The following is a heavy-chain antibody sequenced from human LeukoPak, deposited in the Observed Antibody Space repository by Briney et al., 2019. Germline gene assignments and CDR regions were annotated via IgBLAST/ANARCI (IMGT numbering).Heavy chain of an antibody. J-gene: IGHJ6*01. CDR1: GFTFSGSA. D-gene: IGHD2-2*01. CDR2: IRSKANSYAT. CDR3: IVVVPGAILDGMDV. Sequence: PGGSLRLSCAASGFTFSGSAMHWVRQASGKGLEWVGRIRSKANSYATAYAASVIGSFPISRDDSKNTAYLQMNSLKTEDTAVYYCIVVVPGAILDGMDVWGKGTTVTVSS. V-gene: IGHV3-73*01.